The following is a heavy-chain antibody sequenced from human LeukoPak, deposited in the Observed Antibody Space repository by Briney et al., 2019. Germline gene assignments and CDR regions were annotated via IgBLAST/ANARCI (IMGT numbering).Heavy chain of an antibody. CDR2: ISWNSGSI. CDR3: AKAFGSNCSSTSCYFDY. V-gene: IGHV3-9*01. J-gene: IGHJ4*02. CDR1: GFTFDDYA. Sequence: PGGSLRLSCAASGFTFDDYAMHWVRQAPGKGLEWVSGISWNSGSIGYADSVKGRFTISRDNSKNTLSLQMNSLRAEDTAVYYCAKAFGSNCSSTSCYFDYWGQGALVTVSS. D-gene: IGHD2-2*01.